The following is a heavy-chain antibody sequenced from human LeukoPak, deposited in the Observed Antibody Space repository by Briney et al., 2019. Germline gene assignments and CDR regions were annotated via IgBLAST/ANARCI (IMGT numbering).Heavy chain of an antibody. CDR2: INHNGNT. D-gene: IGHD6-6*01. CDR3: ARHGLVAARHAFDI. J-gene: IGHJ3*02. CDR1: YGSFSGYY. V-gene: IGHV4-34*01. Sequence: SETLSLTCTVFYGSFSGYYWTWIRQPPGKGLEWIAEINHNGNTNYNPSHKSRVTISVDASKDQFSLKLSSVTAADTAVYYCARHGLVAARHAFDIWGQGTMVTVSS.